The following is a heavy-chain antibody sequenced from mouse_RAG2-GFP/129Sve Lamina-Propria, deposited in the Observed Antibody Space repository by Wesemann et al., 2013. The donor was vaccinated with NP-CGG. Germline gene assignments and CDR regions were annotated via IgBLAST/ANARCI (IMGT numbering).Heavy chain of an antibody. CDR2: IDPSDSET. Sequence: QVQLQQPGAELVMPGASVKLSCKASGYTFTSYWMHWVKQRPGQGLEWIGNIDPSDSETHYNQKFKDKATLTVDKSSSTAYMQLSSLTSEDSAVYYCARDSNYIDYWGQGTTLTVSS. CDR1: GYTFTSYW. CDR3: ARDSNYIDY. D-gene: IGHD2-5*01. V-gene: IGHV1-52*01. J-gene: IGHJ2*01.